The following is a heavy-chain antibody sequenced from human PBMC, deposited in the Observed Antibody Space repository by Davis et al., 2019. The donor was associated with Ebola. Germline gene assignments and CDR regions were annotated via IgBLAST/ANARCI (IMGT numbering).Heavy chain of an antibody. Sequence: ASVKVSCKTSGYTFTTYALHWVRQAPGQRLEWMGWINAGNTNTEYSHNFQGRVTITRDIFASTAYMELTSLRSEDTAVYYCARGWGPRDILDVWGQGTTVTVTS. CDR1: GYTFTTYA. CDR3: ARGWGPRDILDV. V-gene: IGHV1-3*01. J-gene: IGHJ6*02. CDR2: INAGNTNT. D-gene: IGHD3-16*01.